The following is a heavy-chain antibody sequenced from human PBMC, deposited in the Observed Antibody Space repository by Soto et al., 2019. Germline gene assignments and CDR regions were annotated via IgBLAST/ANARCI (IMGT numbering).Heavy chain of an antibody. Sequence: GASVQVSCKASGYTFTSYAMHWVRQAPGQKLEWMGWINAGNGNTKYSQKFQGRVTITRDTSASTAYMELSSLRSEDTAVYYCARVSGVPAAMVAYYYYGMDVWGQGTTVTVSS. J-gene: IGHJ6*02. CDR2: INAGNGNT. D-gene: IGHD2-2*01. CDR1: GYTFTSYA. CDR3: ARVSGVPAAMVAYYYYGMDV. V-gene: IGHV1-3*01.